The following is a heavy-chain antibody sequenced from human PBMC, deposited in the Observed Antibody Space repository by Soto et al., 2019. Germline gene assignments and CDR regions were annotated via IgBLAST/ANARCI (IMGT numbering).Heavy chain of an antibody. J-gene: IGHJ4*02. CDR2: IGVGSGNT. D-gene: IGHD1-26*01. CDR3: ATYREGATYYFAY. CDR1: TFTFTSSA. Sequence: QIQLVQSGPEVKKPGTSVKVSCKASTFTFTSSAVQWVRQARGQRLEWIGWIGVGSGNTKYAQNFQERVTITRNMPSGSAYLELSTLRCVDTPVYYCATYREGATYYFAYWGQGTLLTVSS. V-gene: IGHV1-58*01.